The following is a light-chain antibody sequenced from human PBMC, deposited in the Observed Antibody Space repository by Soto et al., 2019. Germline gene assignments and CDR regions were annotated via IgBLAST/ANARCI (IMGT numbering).Light chain of an antibody. CDR1: SSDVGGYNF. V-gene: IGLV2-8*01. CDR3: SSYAGSENYV. J-gene: IGLJ1*01. Sequence: QSALTQPPSASGSPGQSVTISCTGTSSDVGGYNFVSWYQQYPGKAPKLMIYEVSKRPSGVPDRFSGSKSGNTASLTVSGFQAEDEADYYCSSYAGSENYVFGNGTKVTVL. CDR2: EVS.